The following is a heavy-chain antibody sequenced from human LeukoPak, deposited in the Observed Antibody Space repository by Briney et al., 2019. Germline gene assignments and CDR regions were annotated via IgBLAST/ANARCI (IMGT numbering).Heavy chain of an antibody. CDR3: ARGGYSSTLYGRYQH. CDR1: GVTFSSYV. D-gene: IGHD6-13*01. Sequence: GGSLRLSCAASGVTFSSYVMHWVRQAPGKGLEWVSYISSSGSTIYYADSVKGRFTISRDNAKNSLYLQMNSLRAEDTAVYYCARGGYSSTLYGRYQHWGQGTLVTVSP. CDR2: ISSSGSTI. J-gene: IGHJ1*01. V-gene: IGHV3-48*04.